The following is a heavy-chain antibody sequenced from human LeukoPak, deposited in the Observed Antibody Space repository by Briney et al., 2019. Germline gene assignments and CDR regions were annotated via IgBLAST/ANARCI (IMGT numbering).Heavy chain of an antibody. CDR3: AKDTAYYDSSGYLFDY. D-gene: IGHD3-22*01. CDR1: GFTFSSYA. Sequence: GGSLRLSCAASGFTFSSYAMSWVRQAPGKGLEWVSAISGSGGSTYYADSVKGRFTISRDNSKNTLYLQMNSLRAEDTAVYYCAKDTAYYDSSGYLFDYWRQGTLVTVSS. V-gene: IGHV3-23*01. CDR2: ISGSGGST. J-gene: IGHJ4*02.